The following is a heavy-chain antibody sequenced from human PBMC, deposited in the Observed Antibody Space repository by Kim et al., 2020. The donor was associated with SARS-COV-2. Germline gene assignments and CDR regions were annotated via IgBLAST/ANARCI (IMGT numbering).Heavy chain of an antibody. J-gene: IGHJ6*02. CDR1: GGTFSSYA. D-gene: IGHD3-3*01. Sequence: SVKVSCKASGGTFSSYAISWVRQAPGQGLEWMGGIIPIFGTANYAQKFQGRVTITADESTSTAYMELSSLRSEDTAVYYCARVNYDFWSGPPRYYGMDVWGQGTTVTVSS. CDR3: ARVNYDFWSGPPRYYGMDV. V-gene: IGHV1-69*13. CDR2: IIPIFGTA.